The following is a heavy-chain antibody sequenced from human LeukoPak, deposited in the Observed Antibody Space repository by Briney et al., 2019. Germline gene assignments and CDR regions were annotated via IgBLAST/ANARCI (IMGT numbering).Heavy chain of an antibody. D-gene: IGHD6-19*01. CDR1: GFTFSTYW. CDR3: AREWQWLVRYFDY. Sequence: GGSLRLSCAASGFTFSTYWMTWVRQAPGKGLEWVANINQGGSQKYYVDSVKGRFTISRDNAKNSLYLQMNSLRAEDTAVYYCAREWQWLVRYFDYWGQGTLVTVSS. CDR2: INQGGSQK. J-gene: IGHJ4*02. V-gene: IGHV3-7*01.